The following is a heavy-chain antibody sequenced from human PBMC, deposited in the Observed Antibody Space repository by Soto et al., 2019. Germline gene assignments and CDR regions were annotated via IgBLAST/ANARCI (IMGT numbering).Heavy chain of an antibody. CDR2: IYYGGST. CDR3: ARGGWKLFDY. D-gene: IGHD6-19*01. J-gene: IGHJ4*02. V-gene: IGHV4-59*01. Sequence: QVQLQESDPGLVKPSETLSLTCTVSGGSISSYYWSWIRQPPGKGLEWIGYIYYGGSTNYNPSLKSRVTISVDTSKNQFSLKLSSVTAADTAVYYCARGGWKLFDYWGQGTLVTVSS. CDR1: GGSISSYY.